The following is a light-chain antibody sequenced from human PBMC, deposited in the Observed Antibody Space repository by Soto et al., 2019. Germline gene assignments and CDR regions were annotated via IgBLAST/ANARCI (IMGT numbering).Light chain of an antibody. CDR3: NQYGSLYT. V-gene: IGKV3-20*01. CDR2: GAS. J-gene: IGKJ2*01. Sequence: EIVLTQSPGTLSLSPGERATLSCRASQSVSSSYLAWYQQKPGQAPRLLIYGASSRATGIPDRFSGSGSGTDFTLTISRLEPEEFAVYYCNQYGSLYTFGQGTKVEIK. CDR1: QSVSSSY.